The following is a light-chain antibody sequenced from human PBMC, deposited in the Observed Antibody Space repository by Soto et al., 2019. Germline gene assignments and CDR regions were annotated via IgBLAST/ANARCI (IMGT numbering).Light chain of an antibody. CDR1: SSDVGGYNY. CDR3: SSYTTSNTRQIV. CDR2: DVS. J-gene: IGLJ1*01. V-gene: IGLV2-14*03. Sequence: QSALTQPASVSGSPGQSITISCTGTSSDVGGYNYVSWYQHHPGKAPKLLIYDVSNRPSGFSNRFSGSKSDNTASLTISGLQPEDEADYYCSSYTTSNTRQIVLGTGTKVTVL.